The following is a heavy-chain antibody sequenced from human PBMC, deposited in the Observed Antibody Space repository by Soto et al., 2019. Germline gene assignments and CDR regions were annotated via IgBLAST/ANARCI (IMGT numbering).Heavy chain of an antibody. CDR3: TTAGGWNRFMITFGGVIASDY. CDR2: IKSKTDGGTT. J-gene: IGHJ4*02. Sequence: GGSLRLSCAASGFTFSNAWMNWVRQAPGKGLEWVGRIKSKTDGGTTDYAAPVKGRFTISRDDSKNTLYLQMNSLKTEDTAVYYCTTAGGWNRFMITFGGVIASDYWGQGTLVTVSS. V-gene: IGHV3-15*07. D-gene: IGHD3-16*02. CDR1: GFTFSNAW.